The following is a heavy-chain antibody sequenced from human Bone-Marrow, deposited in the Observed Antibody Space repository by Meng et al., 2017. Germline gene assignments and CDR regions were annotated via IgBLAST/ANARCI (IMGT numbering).Heavy chain of an antibody. V-gene: IGHV3-33*06. CDR2: IWYDGSNK. CDR3: AKDGLLLWFGEVDY. CDR1: GFTFSSYG. J-gene: IGHJ4*02. Sequence: GESLKISCAASGFTFSSYGMHWVRQAPGKGLEWVAVIWYDGSNKYYADSVKGRFTISRDNSKNTLYLQMNSLRAEDTAVYYCAKDGLLLWFGEVDYWGQGTLVTVSS. D-gene: IGHD3-10*01.